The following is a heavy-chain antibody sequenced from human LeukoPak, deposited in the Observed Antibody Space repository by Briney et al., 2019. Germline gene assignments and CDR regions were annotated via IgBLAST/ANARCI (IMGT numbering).Heavy chain of an antibody. Sequence: SETLSLTCTVSGGSISSYYWSWIRQPPGKGLEWIGYIYYSGSTNYNPSLKSRVTISVDTSKNQFSLKLSSVTAADTAVYYCARDRGITGTRGYYYYYGMDVWGQGTTVTVSS. J-gene: IGHJ6*02. CDR2: IYYSGST. V-gene: IGHV4-59*01. CDR1: GGSISSYY. D-gene: IGHD1-7*01. CDR3: ARDRGITGTRGYYYYYGMDV.